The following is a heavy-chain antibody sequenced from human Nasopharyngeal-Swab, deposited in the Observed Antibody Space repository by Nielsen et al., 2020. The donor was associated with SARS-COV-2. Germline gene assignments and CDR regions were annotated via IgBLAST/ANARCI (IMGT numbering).Heavy chain of an antibody. CDR1: GYSFTSYW. J-gene: IGHJ3*02. V-gene: IGHV5-51*01. CDR3: AGFTVVTPDDAFDI. D-gene: IGHD4-23*01. Sequence: KVSCKGSGYSFTSYWIGWVRQMPGKGLERMGIIYPGDSDTRYSPSFQGQDTISADKSISTAYLQWSSLKASDTAMYYCAGFTVVTPDDAFDIWGQGTMVTVSS. CDR2: IYPGDSDT.